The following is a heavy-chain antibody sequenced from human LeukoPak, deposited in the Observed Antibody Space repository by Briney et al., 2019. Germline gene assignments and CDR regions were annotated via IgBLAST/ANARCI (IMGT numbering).Heavy chain of an antibody. Sequence: PGGSLRLSCAASGFTFRNYAMSWARQAPGKGLEWVSAISGSGGSTYYADSVKGRFTISRDNSKNTLYLQMNSLRAEDTAVYYCAKDGGEWVCSSTSCPTQTFDPWGQGTLVTVSS. V-gene: IGHV3-23*01. D-gene: IGHD2-2*01. CDR3: AKDGGEWVCSSTSCPTQTFDP. CDR2: ISGSGGST. CDR1: GFTFRNYA. J-gene: IGHJ5*02.